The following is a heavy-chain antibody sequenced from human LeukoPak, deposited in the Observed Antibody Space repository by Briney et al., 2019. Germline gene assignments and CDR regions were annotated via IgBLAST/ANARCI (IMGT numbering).Heavy chain of an antibody. CDR1: GFTFSSYG. J-gene: IGHJ6*03. CDR3: ARDGYSNYVGYYYYYYMDV. V-gene: IGHV3-23*01. Sequence: QPGGSLRLSCAASGFTFSSYGMSWVRQAPGKGLEWVSAISGSGGSTYYADSVKGRFTISRDNSKNSLYLQMNSLRAEDTAVYYCARDGYSNYVGYYYYYYMDVWGKGTTVTVSS. CDR2: ISGSGGST. D-gene: IGHD4-11*01.